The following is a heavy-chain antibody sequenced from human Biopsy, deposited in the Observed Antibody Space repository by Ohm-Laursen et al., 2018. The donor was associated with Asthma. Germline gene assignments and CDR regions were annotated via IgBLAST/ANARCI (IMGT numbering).Heavy chain of an antibody. Sequence: SLRLSCAASGFSFSNFAIHWVRQAPGKGLEWVGVISKDASTQDYADSAKGRFTMARDNSKNTLDLQMSSLREEDTAVYYCVRDGTDDAFDIWGQGTVVSVSS. CDR2: ISKDASTQ. D-gene: IGHD1-1*01. V-gene: IGHV3-30*15. J-gene: IGHJ3*02. CDR3: VRDGTDDAFDI. CDR1: GFSFSNFA.